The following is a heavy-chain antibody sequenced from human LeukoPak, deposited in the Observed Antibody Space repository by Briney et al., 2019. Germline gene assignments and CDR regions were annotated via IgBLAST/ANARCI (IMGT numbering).Heavy chain of an antibody. J-gene: IGHJ5*02. CDR1: GYAFTSYD. Sequence: VASVKVSCKASGYAFTSYDINWVRQATGQGLEWMGWMNPNSGNTGYAQKFQGRVTITRNTSISTAYMELSSLRSEDTAVYYCAIGHLGGVDTAMATDWFDPWGQGTLVTVSS. V-gene: IGHV1-8*03. CDR3: AIGHLGGVDTAMATDWFDP. CDR2: MNPNSGNT. D-gene: IGHD5-18*01.